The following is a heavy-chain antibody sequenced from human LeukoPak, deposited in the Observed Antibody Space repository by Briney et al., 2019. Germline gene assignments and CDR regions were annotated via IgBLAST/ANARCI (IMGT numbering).Heavy chain of an antibody. V-gene: IGHV3-7*01. CDR1: GFTFSSYW. Sequence: QPGGSLRLSCAASGFTFSSYWMSWVRQAPGKGLEWVANIKEDGSEKHYVDSVKGRFTISRDNAKNSLYLQMNSLRAEDTAVYYCARGRVLAVAAFDCWGQGTLVTVSS. J-gene: IGHJ4*02. CDR3: ARGRVLAVAAFDC. D-gene: IGHD6-19*01. CDR2: IKEDGSEK.